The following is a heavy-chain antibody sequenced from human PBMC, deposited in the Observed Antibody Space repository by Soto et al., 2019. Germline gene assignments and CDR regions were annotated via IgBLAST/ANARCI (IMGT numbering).Heavy chain of an antibody. CDR3: ARGHSSSWYLHSYYFDY. J-gene: IGHJ4*02. Sequence: SETLSLTCAVYGGSFSGYYWSWIRQPPGKGLEWIGEINHSGSTNYNPSLKSRVTISVDTSKNQFSLKLSSVTAADTAVYYCARGHSSSWYLHSYYFDYWGQGTLVTVSS. D-gene: IGHD6-13*01. CDR1: GGSFSGYY. V-gene: IGHV4-34*01. CDR2: INHSGST.